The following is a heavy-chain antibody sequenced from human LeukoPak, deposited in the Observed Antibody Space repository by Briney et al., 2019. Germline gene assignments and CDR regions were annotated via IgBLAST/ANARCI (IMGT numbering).Heavy chain of an antibody. CDR2: TYYRSKWYN. CDR1: GDSVSSNSAA. CDR3: ARGEYCSSTSCYSVGIDAFDI. D-gene: IGHD2-2*01. V-gene: IGHV6-1*01. J-gene: IGHJ3*02. Sequence: SQTLSLTCAISGDSVSSNSAAWNWIRQSPSRGLEWLGRTYYRSKWYNDYAVSVKSRITINPDTSKNQFSLQLNSVTPEDTAVYYCARGEYCSSTSCYSVGIDAFDIWGQGTMVTVSS.